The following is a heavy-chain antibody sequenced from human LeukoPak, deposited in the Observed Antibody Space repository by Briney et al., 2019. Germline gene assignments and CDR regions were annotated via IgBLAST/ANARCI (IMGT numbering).Heavy chain of an antibody. CDR3: ARDVHYTSSKPGWPFDV. V-gene: IGHV1-8*01. CDR2: MNPNSGNT. CDR1: GYTFTSYD. D-gene: IGHD1-1*01. J-gene: IGHJ3*01. Sequence: GASVKVSCKASGYTFTSYDINWVRQATGQGLEWMGWMNPNSGNTGYAQKFQGRVTMTRNTSISTAYMELSSLRPDDTAVFSCARDVHYTSSKPGWPFDVWGQGTVVTVSS.